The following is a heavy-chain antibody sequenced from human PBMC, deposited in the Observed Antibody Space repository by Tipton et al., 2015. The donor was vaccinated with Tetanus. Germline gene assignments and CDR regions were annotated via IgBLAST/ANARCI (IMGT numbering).Heavy chain of an antibody. D-gene: IGHD6-19*01. CDR1: GGSISTYH. Sequence: TLSLTCTVSGGSISTYHWNWIRQFPGNGLEWIGYIYFSGHTKYNPSLNSRVTMSVDTSNNQFSLRLTSVTEADTAIYYCARHSGWYNFYNGMDVWGQGTTVTVSS. V-gene: IGHV4-59*08. J-gene: IGHJ6*02. CDR2: IYFSGHT. CDR3: ARHSGWYNFYNGMDV.